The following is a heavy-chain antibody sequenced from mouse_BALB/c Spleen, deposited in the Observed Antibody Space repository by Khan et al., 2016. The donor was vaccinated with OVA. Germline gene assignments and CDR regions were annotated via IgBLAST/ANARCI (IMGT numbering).Heavy chain of an antibody. CDR2: SYPGDGST. CDR3: AREGVRGVAMDY. CDR1: GYTLTAYD. J-gene: IGHJ4*01. V-gene: IGHV1S56*01. D-gene: IGHD1-1*01. Sequence: QVQLQQPGPELVKPGASVKISCKASGYTLTAYDINWVRQRPGQGHEWIGWSYPGDGSTEYHENFTGTVTLTADTSSNTAYIQLSSLTSGKSAVECVAREGVRGVAMDYWGQGTSVSVSS.